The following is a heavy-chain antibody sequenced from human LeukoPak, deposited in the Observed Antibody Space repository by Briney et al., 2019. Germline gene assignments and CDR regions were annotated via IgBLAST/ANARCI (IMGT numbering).Heavy chain of an antibody. CDR2: ISSSSSYI. V-gene: IGHV3-21*01. CDR3: ARRSGRSGWYDDY. Sequence: GRSLRLSCAASGFTFSSYSMTWVRQAPGKRPELVSSISSSSSYIYYADSVKGRFTISRDNAKNSLYLQMNSLRAEENAVYYCARRSGRSGWYDDYWGQGTLVTVSS. D-gene: IGHD6-19*01. CDR1: GFTFSSYS. J-gene: IGHJ4*02.